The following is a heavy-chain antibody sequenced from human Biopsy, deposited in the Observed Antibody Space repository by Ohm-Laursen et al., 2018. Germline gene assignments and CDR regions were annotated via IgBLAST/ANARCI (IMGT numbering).Heavy chain of an antibody. CDR2: ISVSGSST. J-gene: IGHJ3*02. CDR1: GFTFNTYA. V-gene: IGHV3-23*01. Sequence: SLRLSCAASGFTFNTYAMTWVRQAPGKGLEWVSGISVSGSSTFQADSVKDRFTTSRDNSKSTLYLQMNSLRADDTAVYYCARSLSGDYVYDAFDIWGQGTMVTVSS. CDR3: ARSLSGDYVYDAFDI. D-gene: IGHD3-16*01.